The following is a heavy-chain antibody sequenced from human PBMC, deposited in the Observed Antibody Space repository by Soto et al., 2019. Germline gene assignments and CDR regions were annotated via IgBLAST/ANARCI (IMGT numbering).Heavy chain of an antibody. Sequence: GGSLRLSCAASGFTFSSYAMHWVRQAPGKGLEWVAVISYDGSNKYYADSVKGRFTISRDNSKNTLYLQMNSLRAEDTAVYYCARSFHGSGSHYYYYYGMDVWGQGTTVTVSS. D-gene: IGHD3-10*01. CDR1: GFTFSSYA. CDR3: ARSFHGSGSHYYYYYGMDV. CDR2: ISYDGSNK. V-gene: IGHV3-30-3*01. J-gene: IGHJ6*02.